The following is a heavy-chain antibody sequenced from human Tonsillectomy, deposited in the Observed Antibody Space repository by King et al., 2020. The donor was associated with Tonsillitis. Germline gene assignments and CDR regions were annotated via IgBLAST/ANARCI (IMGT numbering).Heavy chain of an antibody. J-gene: IGHJ6*02. CDR1: GFSLSTSGMC. D-gene: IGHD2-15*01. Sequence: TLKESGPALVKPPQTLTLTCTFSGFSLSTSGMCVSWIRQPPGKALEWLARIDWDDDKYYSXSXKTRLTISKDTSKNQVVLTMTNMDPVDTATYYCARIQXXCSGXXXGYYGMDVWGQGXTXTVSS. CDR2: IDWDDDK. CDR3: ARIQXXCSGXXXGYYGMDV. V-gene: IGHV2-70*11.